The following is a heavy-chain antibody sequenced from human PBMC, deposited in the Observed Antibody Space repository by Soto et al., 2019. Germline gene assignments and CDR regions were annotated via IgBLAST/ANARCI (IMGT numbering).Heavy chain of an antibody. CDR3: ARDEEGGNYPANWFDF. Sequence: QVQLVQSGAEVKKPGASVKVSCKAAGYRFSFYGISWVRQAPGQGLEWMGWISAHNGKTAYAQKFQDRLTMTTDTSTNTAYMVLRSLRSDDTAMYYCARDEEGGNYPANWFDFWGQGTLVTVSS. J-gene: IGHJ5*01. V-gene: IGHV1-18*01. CDR2: ISAHNGKT. D-gene: IGHD1-7*01. CDR1: GYRFSFYG.